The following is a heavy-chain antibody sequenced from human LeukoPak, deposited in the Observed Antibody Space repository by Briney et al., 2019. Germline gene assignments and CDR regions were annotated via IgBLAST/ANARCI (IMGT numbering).Heavy chain of an antibody. CDR2: IYYSGST. V-gene: IGHV4-39*01. Sequence: SETLSLTCTVSGGSISSSSYYWGWIRQPPGKGLEWIGSIYYSGSTYYNPSLKSRVTISVDTSKNQFSLKLSSVTAADTAVYYCARQSNDFWSGSIRPVPFDYWGQGTLVTVSS. J-gene: IGHJ4*02. D-gene: IGHD3-3*01. CDR1: GGSISSSSYY. CDR3: ARQSNDFWSGSIRPVPFDY.